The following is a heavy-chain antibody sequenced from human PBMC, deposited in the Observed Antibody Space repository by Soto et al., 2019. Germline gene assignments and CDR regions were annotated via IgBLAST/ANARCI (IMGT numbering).Heavy chain of an antibody. Sequence: GGSLRLSCAASGFTFDDYAMHWVRQAPGKGLEWVSGISWNSGSIGYADSVKGRFTISRDNAKNSLYLQMNSLRVEDTALYYCAKGGYYYDSSGSDYWGQGTLVTVSS. CDR3: AKGGYYYDSSGSDY. J-gene: IGHJ4*02. V-gene: IGHV3-9*01. D-gene: IGHD3-22*01. CDR1: GFTFDDYA. CDR2: ISWNSGSI.